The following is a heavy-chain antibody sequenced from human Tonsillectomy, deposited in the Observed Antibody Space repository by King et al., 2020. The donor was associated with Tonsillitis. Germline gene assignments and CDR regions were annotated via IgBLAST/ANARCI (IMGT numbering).Heavy chain of an antibody. V-gene: IGHV1-3*04. CDR1: GYTFSDYA. J-gene: IGHJ5*02. CDR3: ARVGWLLWLLAH. Sequence: QLVQSGAEVKKPGASVKVSCKASGYTFSDYAMHWVRQAPGQRLEWMGWINTGNGNTKYSQTFQGRVTITRDTSASTVYMELSSLRSEDTAVYYCARVGWLLWLLAHWARGT. D-gene: IGHD5-18*01. CDR2: INTGNGNT.